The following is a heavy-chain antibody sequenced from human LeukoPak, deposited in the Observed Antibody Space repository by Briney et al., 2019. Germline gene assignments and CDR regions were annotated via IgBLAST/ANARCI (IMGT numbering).Heavy chain of an antibody. J-gene: IGHJ4*02. CDR1: GDSISSDSVV. CDR2: TYYRSKWYN. D-gene: IGHD6-19*01. CDR3: ARGGSGWAFDY. V-gene: IGHV6-1*01. Sequence: SQTLSLTCAISGDSISSDSVVWNWIRQSPSRGLEWLGRTYYRSKWYNDYAGSVKGRITFNPDTSKNQVSLQLRSVTPDDTAVYYCARGGSGWAFDYWGRGSLVTVSS.